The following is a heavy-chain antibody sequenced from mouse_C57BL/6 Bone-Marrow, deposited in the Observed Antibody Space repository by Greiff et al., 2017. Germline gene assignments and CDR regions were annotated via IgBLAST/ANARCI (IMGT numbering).Heavy chain of an antibody. CDR1: GYTFTSYG. CDR2: IYPRSGNT. D-gene: IGHD1-1*01. Sequence: QVQLKESGAELARPGASVKLSCKASGYTFTSYGISWVKQRTGQGLEWIGEIYPRSGNTYYNEKFKGKATLTADKSSSTAYMELRSLTSEDSAVYFCARQYYGSHDDWGQGTTLTVSS. CDR3: ARQYYGSHDD. V-gene: IGHV1-81*01. J-gene: IGHJ2*01.